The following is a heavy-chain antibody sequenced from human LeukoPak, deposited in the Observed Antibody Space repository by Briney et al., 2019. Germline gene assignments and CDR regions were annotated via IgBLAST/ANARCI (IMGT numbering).Heavy chain of an antibody. J-gene: IGHJ4*02. CDR1: GFTFGDYA. V-gene: IGHV3-49*03. Sequence: GGSLRLSCTASGFTFGDYAMSWFRQAPGKGLEWVGFIRSKAYGGTTEYAASVKGRFTISRDDSKSIAYLQMNSLKTEDTAVYYCTRDRWQTDSSGWYAGDYWGQGTLVTVSS. CDR2: IRSKAYGGTT. CDR3: TRDRWQTDSSGWYAGDY. D-gene: IGHD6-19*01.